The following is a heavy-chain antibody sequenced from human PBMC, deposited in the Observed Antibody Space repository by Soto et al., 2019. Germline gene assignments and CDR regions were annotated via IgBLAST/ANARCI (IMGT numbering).Heavy chain of an antibody. V-gene: IGHV3-15*01. Sequence: GGSLRLSCAASGFIFSNAWMSWVRQAPGKGLEWVGRIKSKTNGGTTDYAASVRGRFSISRDDSKNTLYLQMNSLKTEDTAVYYCTTDDPINRYWGQGTLVTVS. CDR1: GFIFSNAW. CDR2: IKSKTNGGTT. CDR3: TTDDPINRY. J-gene: IGHJ4*02.